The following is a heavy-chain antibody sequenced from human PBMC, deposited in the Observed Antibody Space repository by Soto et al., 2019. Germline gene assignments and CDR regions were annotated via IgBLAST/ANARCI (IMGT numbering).Heavy chain of an antibody. Sequence: VASVKVSCKASGGTFSSYAISWVRQAPGQGLEWMGGIIPIFGTANYAQKFQGRVTITADESTSTAYMELSSLRSEDTAVYYCAFGRLLASYYYYYGMDVWGQGTTVTVSS. CDR3: AFGRLLASYYYYYGMDV. J-gene: IGHJ6*02. CDR1: GGTFSSYA. D-gene: IGHD3-22*01. CDR2: IIPIFGTA. V-gene: IGHV1-69*13.